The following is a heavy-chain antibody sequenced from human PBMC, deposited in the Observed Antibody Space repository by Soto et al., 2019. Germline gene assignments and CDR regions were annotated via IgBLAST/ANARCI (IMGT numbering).Heavy chain of an antibody. CDR3: AKDLQGGDYTLHS. V-gene: IGHV3-23*01. CDR1: AFTFSNYA. J-gene: IGHJ4*02. CDR2: ITETGGGT. Sequence: EVQLLESGGGLVQPGGSPRLSCAASAFTFSNYAMNWVRQAPGKGLEWVSTITETGGGTYYADSVKGRFTISRDNSKTTLYLQMTSLRAEDTAVYYCAKDLQGGDYTLHSWGPGTLVTVSS. D-gene: IGHD4-17*01.